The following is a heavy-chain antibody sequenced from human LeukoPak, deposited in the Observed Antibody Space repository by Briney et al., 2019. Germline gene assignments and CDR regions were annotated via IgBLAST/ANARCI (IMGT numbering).Heavy chain of an antibody. V-gene: IGHV1-69*13. CDR1: GFTFTSSA. CDR2: IIPTFGTA. CDR3: ASLYYYGSGLYYFDY. Sequence: ASVKVSCKASGFTFTSSAVQWVRQARGQRLEWMGGIIPTFGTANYAQKFQGRVTITADESTSTAYMELSSLRSEDTAVYYCASLYYYGSGLYYFDYWGQGTLVTVSS. J-gene: IGHJ4*02. D-gene: IGHD3-10*01.